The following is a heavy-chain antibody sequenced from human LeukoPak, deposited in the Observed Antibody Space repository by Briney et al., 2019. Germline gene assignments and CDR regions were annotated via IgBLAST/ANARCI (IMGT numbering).Heavy chain of an antibody. CDR3: VRSSASSGPNCFDP. D-gene: IGHD3-10*01. CDR2: ISSDGDST. V-gene: IGHV3-64D*09. J-gene: IGHJ5*02. CDR1: GFTFSTYA. Sequence: GSLRLSCSASGFTFSTYAMHWVRQAPGKELEYVSAISSDGDSTYNADSVKGRFTISRDNSKNTLYLQMSSLRTEDTAVYYCVRSSASSGPNCFDPWGQGTLVTVSS.